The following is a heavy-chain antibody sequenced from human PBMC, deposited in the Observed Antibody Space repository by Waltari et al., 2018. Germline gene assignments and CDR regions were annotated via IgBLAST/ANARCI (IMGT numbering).Heavy chain of an antibody. V-gene: IGHV3-23*01. CDR2: ITGTGDTT. J-gene: IGHJ2*01. CDR1: GFMFSNYD. CDR3: ATHYDSGSFQYFDL. Sequence: EVQLMEFGGGLVQPGGSLRLSCAVSGFMFSNYDMSWVRQAPGKGLEWVSTITGTGDTTSYRDSVRGRFTISRDNSKNTLFLQMNSLGVEDTAIYYCATHYDSGSFQYFDLWGRGTLVTVSS. D-gene: IGHD3-10*01.